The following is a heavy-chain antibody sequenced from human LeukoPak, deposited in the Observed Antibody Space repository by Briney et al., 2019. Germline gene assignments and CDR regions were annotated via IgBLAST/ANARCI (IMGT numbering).Heavy chain of an antibody. D-gene: IGHD3-10*01. J-gene: IGHJ4*02. Sequence: PSETLSLTCTVSGGSISSSSYHWGWIRQPPGKGLEWIGSIYYSGSTYYNPSLKSRVTISVDTSKNQFSLKLSSVTAADTAVYYCARQPRAYYYGSGSYLDYWGQGTLVTVSS. CDR3: ARQPRAYYYGSGSYLDY. CDR2: IYYSGST. CDR1: GGSISSSSYH. V-gene: IGHV4-39*01.